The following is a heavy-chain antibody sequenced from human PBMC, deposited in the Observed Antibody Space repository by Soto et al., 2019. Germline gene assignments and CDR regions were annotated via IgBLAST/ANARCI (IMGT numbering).Heavy chain of an antibody. CDR1: GYTFTSYY. CDR2: INPSGGST. Sequence: ASVKVSCKASGYTFTSYYMHRVRQAPGQGLEWMGIINPSGGSTSYAQKFQGRVTMTRDTSTSTVYMELSSLRSEDTAVYYCARDQSITGTIFSYYYYGMDVWGQGTTVTVSS. CDR3: ARDQSITGTIFSYYYYGMDV. D-gene: IGHD1-7*01. J-gene: IGHJ6*02. V-gene: IGHV1-46*01.